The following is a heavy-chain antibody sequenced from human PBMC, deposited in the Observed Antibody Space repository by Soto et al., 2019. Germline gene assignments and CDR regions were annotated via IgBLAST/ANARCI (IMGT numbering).Heavy chain of an antibody. J-gene: IGHJ1*01. CDR2: ISYDGSGK. CDR3: AKGVLVATPYFQH. CDR1: GFTFSSYG. Sequence: QVQLVESGGGVVQPGRSLRLSCAASGFTFSSYGMHWVRQAPGKGLEWVAVISYDGSGKSYADSVKGRFTISRDNSNNTLSLQMDSLRAQETAVYYCAKGVLVATPYFQHWGQGTLVTVSS. V-gene: IGHV3-30*18. D-gene: IGHD2-15*01.